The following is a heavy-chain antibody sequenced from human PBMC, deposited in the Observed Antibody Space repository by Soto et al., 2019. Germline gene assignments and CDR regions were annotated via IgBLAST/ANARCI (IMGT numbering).Heavy chain of an antibody. CDR3: ARGPAALET. Sequence: SQTLPLTCDISGDSVFSNSAAWNCISQSPSRALACLGRTYYSSKWYSVYEVSVKSRITLKPDTSNNQFSLQLKSGTPADTAVSCCARGPAALETWGQGALVNAYS. CDR1: GDSVFSNSAA. CDR2: TYYSSKWYS. D-gene: IGHD6-25*01. J-gene: IGHJ4*02. V-gene: IGHV6-1*01.